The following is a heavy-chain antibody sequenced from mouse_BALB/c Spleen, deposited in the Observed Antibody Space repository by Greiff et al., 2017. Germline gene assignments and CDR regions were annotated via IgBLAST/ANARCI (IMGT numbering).Heavy chain of an antibody. CDR1: GFTFTDYY. CDR3: ARGGLVFHYWYFDV. D-gene: IGHD2-10*02. J-gene: IGHJ1*01. V-gene: IGHV7-3*02. Sequence: DVKLVESGGGLVQPGGSLRLSCATSGFTFTDYYMSWVRQPPGKALEWLGFIRNKANGYTTEYSASVKGRFTISGDNSQSILYLQMNTLRAEDSATYYCARGGLVFHYWYFDVWGAGTTVTVSS. CDR2: IRNKANGYTT.